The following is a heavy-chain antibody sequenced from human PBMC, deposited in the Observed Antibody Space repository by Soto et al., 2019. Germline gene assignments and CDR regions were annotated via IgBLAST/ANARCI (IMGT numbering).Heavy chain of an antibody. J-gene: IGHJ4*02. CDR2: IYYSGST. CDR1: GGSISSSSYY. CDR3: ARGSVDTVDSSGFYEY. D-gene: IGHD3-22*01. V-gene: IGHV4-39*01. Sequence: SETLSLTCTVSGGSISSSSYYWGWIRQPPGKGLEWIGSIYYSGSTYYNPSLESRVTISVDTSKNQFSLKLSSVTAADTAVYYCARGSVDTVDSSGFYEYWGQGTPVTAPQ.